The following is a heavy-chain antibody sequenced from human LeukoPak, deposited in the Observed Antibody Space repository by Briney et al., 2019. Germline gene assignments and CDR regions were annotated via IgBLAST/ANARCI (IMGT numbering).Heavy chain of an antibody. J-gene: IGHJ6*03. V-gene: IGHV1-8*03. D-gene: IGHD2-21*01. CDR3: ASASYSGDYYYYYMDV. CDR2: MNPNSGNT. Sequence: ASVKVSCKASGYTFTSYDINWVRQATGQGLEWMGWMNPNSGNTGYAQKFQGRVTITRNTSISAAYMELSSLRSEDTAVCYCASASYSGDYYYYYMDVWGKGTTVTVSS. CDR1: GYTFTSYD.